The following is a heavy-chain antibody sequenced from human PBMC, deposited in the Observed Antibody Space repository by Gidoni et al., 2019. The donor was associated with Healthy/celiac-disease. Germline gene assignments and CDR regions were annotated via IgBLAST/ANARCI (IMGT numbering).Heavy chain of an antibody. CDR3: AKSPTVAANAEYFQH. J-gene: IGHJ1*01. CDR1: GFTFRSYA. V-gene: IGHV3-23*01. Sequence: EVQLLESGGGLVQPGGSLRPSCAASGFTFRSYAMSWVRQAPGKGLEWVSAISGSGGSTYYADSVKGRFTISRDNSKNTLYLQMNSLRAEDTAVYYCAKSPTVAANAEYFQHWGQGTLVTVSS. D-gene: IGHD6-19*01. CDR2: ISGSGGST.